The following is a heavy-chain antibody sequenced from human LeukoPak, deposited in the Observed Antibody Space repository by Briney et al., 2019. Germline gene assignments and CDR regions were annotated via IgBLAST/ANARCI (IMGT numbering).Heavy chain of an antibody. D-gene: IGHD6-19*01. J-gene: IGHJ4*02. Sequence: GASVKVSCKASGYTFTSYAMHWVRQAPGQRLEWMGWINAGNGNTKYSQKFQGRVTITRDTSASTAYMELSSLRSEDTAVYYCARDRDIAVAGIGYWGQGTLVTVSS. CDR3: ARDRDIAVAGIGY. V-gene: IGHV1-3*01. CDR2: INAGNGNT. CDR1: GYTFTSYA.